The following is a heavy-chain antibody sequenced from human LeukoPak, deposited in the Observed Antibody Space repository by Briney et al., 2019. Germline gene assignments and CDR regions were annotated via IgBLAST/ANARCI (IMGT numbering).Heavy chain of an antibody. Sequence: GGSLRLSCAASGFTFSSYGMHWVRQAPGKGLERVAVISYDENNKYYADSVKGRFTISRDNSKNMLYLQMNSLGAEDTAVYYCAKVPNRGYGGYDYFDYWGQGTLVTVSS. CDR3: AKVPNRGYGGYDYFDY. J-gene: IGHJ4*02. V-gene: IGHV3-30*18. D-gene: IGHD5-12*01. CDR1: GFTFSSYG. CDR2: ISYDENNK.